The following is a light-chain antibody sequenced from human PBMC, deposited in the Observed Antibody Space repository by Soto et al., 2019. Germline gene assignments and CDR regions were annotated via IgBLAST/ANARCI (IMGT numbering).Light chain of an antibody. Sequence: EIVLTQSPGTLSLSQGEGATLSCRASRGVSANYLAWYQQKPGQAPTLLIYGASIRAAGIPDRFSGSGSGTDFTLTIRRLEPDDFAVYYCQQYGSSPRTFGQGTKVDNK. V-gene: IGKV3-20*01. CDR3: QQYGSSPRT. CDR1: RGVSANY. CDR2: GAS. J-gene: IGKJ1*01.